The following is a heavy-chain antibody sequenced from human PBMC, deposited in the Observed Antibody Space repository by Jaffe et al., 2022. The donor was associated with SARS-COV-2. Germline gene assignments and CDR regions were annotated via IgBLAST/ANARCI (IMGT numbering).Heavy chain of an antibody. CDR3: ARSGHSFGLVLHYMDV. CDR1: GFTFRNHA. Sequence: QVQVVESGGGVVQPGRSLRLSCEISGFTFRNHAMFWARQAPGKGLEWLAVVSFDGNKKYYGDSVKGRFTISRDNSKNMVYLDMNGLTTEDTAVYHCARSGHSFGLVLHYMDVWGRGTTVIVSS. CDR2: VSFDGNKK. J-gene: IGHJ6*03. V-gene: IGHV3-30*04. D-gene: IGHD5-18*01.